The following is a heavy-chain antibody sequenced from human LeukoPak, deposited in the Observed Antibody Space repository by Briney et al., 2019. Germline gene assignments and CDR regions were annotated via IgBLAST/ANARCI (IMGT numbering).Heavy chain of an antibody. J-gene: IGHJ6*03. Sequence: ASVKVSCKASGYTFTSYGLSWVRQAPGQGLEWMGWISAYNGNTNYAQKLQGGVTMTTDTSTSTAYMELRSLRSDDTAVYYCARVVGTPYYDFWSGSYYMDVWGKGTTVTVSS. CDR1: GYTFTSYG. CDR2: ISAYNGNT. D-gene: IGHD3-3*01. CDR3: ARVVGTPYYDFWSGSYYMDV. V-gene: IGHV1-18*01.